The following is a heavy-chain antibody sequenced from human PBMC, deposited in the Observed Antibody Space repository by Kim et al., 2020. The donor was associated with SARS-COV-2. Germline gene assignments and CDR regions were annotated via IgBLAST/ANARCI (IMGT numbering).Heavy chain of an antibody. Sequence: GGSLRLSCAASGFTFSNYAMHWVRQAPGKGLEWVSPIGADSATYYADSMRGRLTISRDNSKSTPFLHMTSMRAEDTAGDYCVTRPPLGSGYYFDYWGQGT. CDR2: IGADSAT. CDR3: VTRPPLGSGYYFDY. V-gene: IGHV3-23*01. CDR1: GFTFSNYA. J-gene: IGHJ4*02.